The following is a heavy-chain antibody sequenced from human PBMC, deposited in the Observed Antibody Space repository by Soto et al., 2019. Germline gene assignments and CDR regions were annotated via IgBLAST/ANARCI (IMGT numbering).Heavy chain of an antibody. D-gene: IGHD1-26*01. CDR1: GYTFTNYA. CDR3: ARSKELGSYTFYYYNMDV. V-gene: IGHV1-3*01. J-gene: IGHJ6*02. Sequence: ASVKVSCKASGYTFTNYAMHWVRQAPGQRLEWMGWINAVNGNTKYSQKFQGRVTITRDTSASTAYMELSSLRSEDTAVYYCARSKELGSYTFYYYNMDVWGQGTTVTVSS. CDR2: INAVNGNT.